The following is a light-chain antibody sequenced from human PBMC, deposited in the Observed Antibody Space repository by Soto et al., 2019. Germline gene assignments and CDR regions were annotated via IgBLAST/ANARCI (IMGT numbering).Light chain of an antibody. CDR2: KAA. CDR1: QNIASW. Sequence: DIQMTQSPSTLSASVGDRVTITCRASQNIASWLAWHQQKPGKAPKVLISKAANLESGVPSRFSGSGSETEFTLTIGSLQPDDFATYYCQQYKSYSTYTFGQGTKLEIK. V-gene: IGKV1-5*03. J-gene: IGKJ2*01. CDR3: QQYKSYSTYT.